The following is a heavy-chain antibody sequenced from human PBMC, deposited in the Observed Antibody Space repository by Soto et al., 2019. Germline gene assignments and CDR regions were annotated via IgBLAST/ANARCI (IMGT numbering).Heavy chain of an antibody. CDR3: AHSRCGGDCLQSYSSHYYYGMDV. CDR1: GFSRSTSGVG. J-gene: IGHJ6*02. D-gene: IGHD2-21*02. Sequence: QIILKESGPSLVTPTQTLTLTCTFSGFSRSTSGVGVGWISQPPGKALEWLALIYWDDDKRYSPSLKSTLTIIKDTSKNQVGLTMTNMDPVYTATYSCAHSRCGGDCLQSYSSHYYYGMDVRGRGTTVTVSS. V-gene: IGHV2-5*02. CDR2: IYWDDDK.